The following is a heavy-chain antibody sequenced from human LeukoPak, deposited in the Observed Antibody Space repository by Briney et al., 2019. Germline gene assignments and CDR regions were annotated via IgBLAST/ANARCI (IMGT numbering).Heavy chain of an antibody. J-gene: IGHJ4*02. CDR2: IWKDGSDE. CDR3: AREEAFQLEASLDQ. D-gene: IGHD3-3*01. Sequence: GGSLRFSCAAAGFTFGDFGMHWVRQAPGKGLEWVALIWKDGSDEFYADSVKGRFTISRDNSRNTLSLQMNSLRGEDTAVYYCAREEAFQLEASLDQWGQGTLVTVSS. CDR1: GFTFGDFG. V-gene: IGHV3-33*01.